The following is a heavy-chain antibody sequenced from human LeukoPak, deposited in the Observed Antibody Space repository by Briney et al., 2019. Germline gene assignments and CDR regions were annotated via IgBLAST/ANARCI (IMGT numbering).Heavy chain of an antibody. J-gene: IGHJ2*01. CDR2: MNPNSGNT. Sequence: VKVSCKASGYTFTSYDINWVRQATGQGLEWMGWMNPNSGNTGYAQKFQGRVTMTRNTSISTAYMELSSLRSEDTAVYYCGRAPDSSGYNWYFDLWGRGTLVTVSS. CDR1: GYTFTSYD. CDR3: GRAPDSSGYNWYFDL. V-gene: IGHV1-8*01. D-gene: IGHD3-22*01.